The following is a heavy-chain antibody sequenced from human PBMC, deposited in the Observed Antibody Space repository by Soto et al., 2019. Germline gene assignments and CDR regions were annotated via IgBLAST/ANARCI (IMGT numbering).Heavy chain of an antibody. CDR2: FDPEDGET. J-gene: IGHJ3*02. D-gene: IGHD6-19*01. CDR3: AGSPSSGWYGDAFDI. CDR1: GYTLTELS. Sequence: GASVKVSCKVSGYTLTELSMHWVRQAPGKGLEWMGGFDPEDGETNYAQKFQGRVTITADKSTSTAYMELSSLRSEDTAVYYCAGSPSSGWYGDAFDIWGQGTMVTVSS. V-gene: IGHV1-24*01.